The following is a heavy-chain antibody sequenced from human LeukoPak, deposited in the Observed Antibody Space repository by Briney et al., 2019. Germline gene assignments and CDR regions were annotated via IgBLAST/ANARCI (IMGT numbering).Heavy chain of an antibody. V-gene: IGHV5-51*01. Sequence: GESLKISCKGSGYSFTSYWIGWVRQMPGKGLEWMGIIYPGDSDTRYSPSFQGQVTISADKSISTAYLQWSSLKASDTAMYYCARHPVTMVRGVTSNWFDPWGQGTLVTVSS. CDR2: IYPGDSDT. D-gene: IGHD3-10*01. J-gene: IGHJ5*02. CDR3: ARHPVTMVRGVTSNWFDP. CDR1: GYSFTSYW.